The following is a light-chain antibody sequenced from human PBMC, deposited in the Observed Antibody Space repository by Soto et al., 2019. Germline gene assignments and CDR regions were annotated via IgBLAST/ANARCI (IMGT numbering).Light chain of an antibody. CDR2: DAS. CDR3: QQFSSYPLT. CDR1: QTVINNY. V-gene: IGKV3-20*01. J-gene: IGKJ4*01. Sequence: EFLLTQSPFTPSLSPGAIATLPWRASQTVINNYLAWYQQKPGQAPRLLIYDASSRATGVPDRFSGGGSGTDFTLTISRLEPEDFAVYYCQQFSSYPLTFGGGTKVDIK.